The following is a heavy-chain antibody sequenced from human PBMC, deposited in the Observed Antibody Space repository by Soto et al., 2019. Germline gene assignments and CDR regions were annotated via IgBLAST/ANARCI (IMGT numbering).Heavy chain of an antibody. CDR1: GYTFTSYA. Sequence: QVQLVQSGSELKKPGASVKVSCKASGYTFTSYAMNWVRQAPGQGLEWMGWINTNTGNPTYAQGFTGRFVFSLDTSVSTAYMQICSLKAEDTAVYYCARVLTPGIAVAGTGGYYSYYGMDVWGQGTTVTVSS. V-gene: IGHV7-4-1*01. J-gene: IGHJ6*02. CDR3: ARVLTPGIAVAGTGGYYSYYGMDV. CDR2: INTNTGNP. D-gene: IGHD6-19*01.